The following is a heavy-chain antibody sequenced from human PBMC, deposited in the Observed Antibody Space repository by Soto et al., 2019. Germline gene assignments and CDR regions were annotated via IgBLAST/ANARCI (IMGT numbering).Heavy chain of an antibody. D-gene: IGHD5-12*01. CDR1: GFTFSSYG. CDR2: ISYDGSNK. Sequence: PGGSLRLSCAASGFTFSSYGMHWVRQAPGKGLEWVAVISYDGSNKYYADSVKGRFTISRDNSKNTLYLQMNSLRAEDTAVYYCAKDANQYSGYDYFDYWGQGTLVTVSS. J-gene: IGHJ4*02. V-gene: IGHV3-30*18. CDR3: AKDANQYSGYDYFDY.